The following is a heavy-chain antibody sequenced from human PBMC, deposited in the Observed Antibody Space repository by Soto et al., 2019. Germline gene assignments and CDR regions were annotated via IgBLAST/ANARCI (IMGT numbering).Heavy chain of an antibody. CDR2: INTDGGFT. J-gene: IGHJ4*02. Sequence: PGGSLRLSCAASGFTFSSYWMHWVRQSPGKGLVWVSRINTDGGFTSYADSVKGRFTISRDNAKNTLYLQMNSLTAEDTAVYYCARDPGYCSGGSCHYHFDYWGQGSLVTVSS. CDR3: ARDPGYCSGGSCHYHFDY. V-gene: IGHV3-74*01. D-gene: IGHD2-15*01. CDR1: GFTFSSYW.